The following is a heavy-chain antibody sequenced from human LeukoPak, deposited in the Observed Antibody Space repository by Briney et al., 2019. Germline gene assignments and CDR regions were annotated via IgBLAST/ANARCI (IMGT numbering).Heavy chain of an antibody. Sequence: SETLSLTCTVSGYSISSGYYWGWIRQPPGKGLEWIGSIYHSGSTYYNPSLKSRVAISVDTSKNQFSLKLSSVTAADTAVYYCARSDGSYSYFDYWGQGTLVTVSS. J-gene: IGHJ4*02. CDR1: GYSISSGYY. CDR3: ARSDGSYSYFDY. V-gene: IGHV4-38-2*02. CDR2: IYHSGST. D-gene: IGHD1-26*01.